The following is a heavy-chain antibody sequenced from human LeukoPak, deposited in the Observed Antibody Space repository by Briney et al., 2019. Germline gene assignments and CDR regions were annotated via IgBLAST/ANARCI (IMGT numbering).Heavy chain of an antibody. V-gene: IGHV3-33*01. Sequence: GGSLRLSCAAAGITLRSNGMHWVRQAPGKGLEWVAVIWHDGSYKYYAESVKGRFTVSRDNSMNTVYLQMNSLRYEDTAVYYCARDADYYDSSAYSFRGGLHYDFWGQGTLVTVSS. CDR3: ARDADYYDSSAYSFRGGLHYDF. CDR1: GITLRSNG. J-gene: IGHJ4*02. CDR2: IWHDGSYK. D-gene: IGHD3-22*01.